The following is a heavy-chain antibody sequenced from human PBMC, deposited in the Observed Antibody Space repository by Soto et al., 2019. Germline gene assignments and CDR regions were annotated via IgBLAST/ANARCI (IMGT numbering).Heavy chain of an antibody. J-gene: IGHJ4*02. CDR1: GFTFSSYA. Sequence: GGSLRLSCAASGFTFSSYAMSWVRQAPGKGLEWVSAISGSGGSTYYADSVKGRFTISRDNSKNTLYLKMNSLRAEDTAVYYCANEPKYEWLYRRLYFDYWGQGTLVTVSS. CDR3: ANEPKYEWLYRRLYFDY. CDR2: ISGSGGST. V-gene: IGHV3-23*01. D-gene: IGHD6-19*01.